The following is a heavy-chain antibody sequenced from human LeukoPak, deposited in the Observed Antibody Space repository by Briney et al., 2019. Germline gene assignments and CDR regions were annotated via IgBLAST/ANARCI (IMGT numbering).Heavy chain of an antibody. Sequence: KPSETLSLTCTVSRGSIDNYYWSWIRQPPGKGLEWIGYIYYSGNANYNPSLMSRVRMSVDRSKNQFSLKLSSVTAADTAVYYCARHLWSEYLKFDHWGQGTLVTVSS. CDR2: IYYSGNA. CDR1: RGSIDNYY. J-gene: IGHJ4*02. V-gene: IGHV4-59*01. D-gene: IGHD3-3*01. CDR3: ARHLWSEYLKFDH.